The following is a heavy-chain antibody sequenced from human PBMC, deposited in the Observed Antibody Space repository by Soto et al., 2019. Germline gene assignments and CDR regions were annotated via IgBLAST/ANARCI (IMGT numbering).Heavy chain of an antibody. CDR2: INSGSSAI. V-gene: IGHV3-48*02. J-gene: IGHJ4*02. D-gene: IGHD6-13*01. CDR3: AHLHQGAAGLDFGN. Sequence: GGSLRLSCAASGFTFSSYSMNWVRQAPGKGLEWVSYINSGSSAIYYADSVKGRFTISRDNAKNSLYLQMNSLRDEDTAVYYCAHLHQGAAGLDFGNWGQGTPVTVSS. CDR1: GFTFSSYS.